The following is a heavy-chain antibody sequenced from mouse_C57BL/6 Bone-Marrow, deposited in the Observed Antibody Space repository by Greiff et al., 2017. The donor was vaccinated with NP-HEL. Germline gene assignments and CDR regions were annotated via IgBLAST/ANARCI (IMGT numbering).Heavy chain of an antibody. CDR1: GYAFSSSW. Sequence: QVQLKQSGPELVKPGASVKISCKASGYAFSSSWMNWVKQRPGKGLEWIGRIYPGDGDTNYNGKFKGKATLTADKSSSTAYMQLSSLTSEDSAVYFCARSVLRKYFDYWGQGTTLTVSS. D-gene: IGHD1-1*01. CDR2: IYPGDGDT. V-gene: IGHV1-82*01. J-gene: IGHJ2*01. CDR3: ARSVLRKYFDY.